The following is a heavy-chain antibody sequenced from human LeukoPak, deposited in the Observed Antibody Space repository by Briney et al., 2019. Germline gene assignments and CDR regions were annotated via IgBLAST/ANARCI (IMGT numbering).Heavy chain of an antibody. CDR2: INHSGST. CDR1: GGSFSGYY. D-gene: IGHD6-19*01. V-gene: IGHV4-34*01. J-gene: IGHJ6*02. CDR3: ASRGWSYYYYGMDV. Sequence: SETLSLTCAVYGGSFSGYYWSWIRQPPGKGLEWIGEINHSGSTNYNPSLKSRVTISVDTSKNQFSLKLSSVTAADTAVYYCASRGWSYYYYGMDVWGQGTTVTVSS.